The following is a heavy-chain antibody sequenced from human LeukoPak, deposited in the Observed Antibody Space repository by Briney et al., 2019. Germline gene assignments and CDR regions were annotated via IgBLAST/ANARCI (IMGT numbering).Heavy chain of an antibody. CDR2: IYYSGST. CDR1: GGSISSSSYY. J-gene: IGHJ4*02. CDR3: ARQRPLVRVVDY. V-gene: IGHV4-39*01. D-gene: IGHD6-13*01. Sequence: SETLSLTCTVSGGSISSSSYYWGWIRQPPGKGLEWIGSIYYSGSTYYNPSLKSRVTISVDTSKNQFSLKLSSVTAADTAVYYCARQRPLVRVVDYWGQGTLVTVSS.